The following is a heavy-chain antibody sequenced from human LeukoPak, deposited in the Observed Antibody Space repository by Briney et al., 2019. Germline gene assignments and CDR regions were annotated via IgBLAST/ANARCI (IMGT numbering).Heavy chain of an antibody. CDR2: ISGSGGST. V-gene: IGHV3-23*01. D-gene: IGHD3-10*01. CDR1: GFTFSSYA. CDR3: AKDQFRSGSGSYYNFGSDY. Sequence: TGGSLRLSCAASGFTFSSYAMSWVRQAPGKGLEWVSAISGSGGSTYYADSVKGRFTTSRDNSKNTLYLQMNSLRAEDTAVYYCAKDQFRSGSGSYYNFGSDYWGQGTLVTVSS. J-gene: IGHJ4*02.